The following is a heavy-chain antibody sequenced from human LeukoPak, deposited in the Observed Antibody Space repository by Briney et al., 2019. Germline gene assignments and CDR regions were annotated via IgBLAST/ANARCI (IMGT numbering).Heavy chain of an antibody. CDR2: ISGSGVNT. V-gene: IGHV3-23*01. CDR3: ANDSANWGSHFDY. CDR1: GFTFSSYA. J-gene: IGHJ4*02. Sequence: GGSLRLSCAASGFTFSSYAMSWVRQAPGKGLEWVSAISGSGVNTHYADSVKGRFTISRDNSKNTLYLQINSLRAEDTAVYYCANDSANWGSHFDYWGQGTLVTVSS. D-gene: IGHD7-27*01.